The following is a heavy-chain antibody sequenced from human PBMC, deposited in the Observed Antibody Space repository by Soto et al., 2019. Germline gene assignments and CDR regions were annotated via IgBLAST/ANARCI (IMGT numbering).Heavy chain of an antibody. V-gene: IGHV3-33*06. CDR2: IWYDGSNK. Sequence: GGSLRLSCAASGFTFSSYGMHWVRQAPGKGLEWVAVIWYDGSNKYYADSVKGRFTISRDNSKNMIHLQMSSLRPEDTAVYFCAKHLPRLPPREAAADYWGQGTLVTVSS. D-gene: IGHD6-13*01. CDR3: AKHLPRLPPREAAADY. CDR1: GFTFSSYG. J-gene: IGHJ4*02.